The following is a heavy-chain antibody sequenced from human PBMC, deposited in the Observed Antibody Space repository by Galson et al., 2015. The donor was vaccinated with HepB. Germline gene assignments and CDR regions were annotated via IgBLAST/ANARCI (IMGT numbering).Heavy chain of an antibody. CDR1: GFTFSSYA. CDR3: ASILFYYDILTGYPDFDY. Sequence: SLRLSCAASGFTFSSYAMHWVRQAPGKGLEWVAVISYDGSNKYYADSVKGRFTISRDNSKNTLYLQMNSLRAEDTAVYYCASILFYYDILTGYPDFDYWGQGTLVTVSS. J-gene: IGHJ4*02. CDR2: ISYDGSNK. V-gene: IGHV3-30-3*01. D-gene: IGHD3-9*01.